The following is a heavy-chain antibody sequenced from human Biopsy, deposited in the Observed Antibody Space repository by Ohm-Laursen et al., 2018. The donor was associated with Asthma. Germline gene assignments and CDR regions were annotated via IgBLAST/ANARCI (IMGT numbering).Heavy chain of an antibody. Sequence: EASVNVSCKTSGYTFNSAGITWVRQAPGQGLEWMGWISVYNGNTKVAQKLQDRVTMITDTSTNTAYMELRSLRSDDTAVYFCARAVDYSHYYGIDVWGQGTTVTVS. CDR3: ARAVDYSHYYGIDV. CDR2: ISVYNGNT. J-gene: IGHJ6*02. D-gene: IGHD3-10*01. CDR1: GYTFNSAG. V-gene: IGHV1-18*01.